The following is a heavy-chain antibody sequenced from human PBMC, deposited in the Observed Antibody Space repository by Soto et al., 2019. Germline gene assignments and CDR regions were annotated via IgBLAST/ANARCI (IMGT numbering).Heavy chain of an antibody. J-gene: IGHJ4*02. CDR3: TRDGRTLGFDY. D-gene: IGHD1-26*01. CDR2: INEDGSEK. Sequence: EVQLVESGGGLVQPGESLRLSCAASGVTFSSSWLTWVRQAPGKGLEWVAKINEDGSEKYYGDSVKGRFTISGYNTKNLVYLQMNSLRGEYTAVYFCTRDGRTLGFDYWGQGALGTVSS. CDR1: GVTFSSSW. V-gene: IGHV3-7*01.